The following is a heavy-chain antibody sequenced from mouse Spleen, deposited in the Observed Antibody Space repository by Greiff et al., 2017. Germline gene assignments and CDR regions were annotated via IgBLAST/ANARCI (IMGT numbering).Heavy chain of an antibody. CDR3: TRWEISVYFDY. Sequence: EVQLQQSGTVLARPGASVKMSCKASGYTFTSYWMHWVKQRPGQGLEWIGAIYPGNSDTSYNQKFKGKAKLTAVTSTSTAYMELSSLTNEDSAVYYCTRWEISVYFDYWGQGTTLTVSS. J-gene: IGHJ2*01. V-gene: IGHV1-5*01. CDR1: GYTFTSYW. D-gene: IGHD4-1*01. CDR2: IYPGNSDT.